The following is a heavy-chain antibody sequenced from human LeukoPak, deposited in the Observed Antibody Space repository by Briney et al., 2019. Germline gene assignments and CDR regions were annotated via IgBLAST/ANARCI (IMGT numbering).Heavy chain of an antibody. Sequence: SETLSLTCAVYGESFSGYYWSWIRQPPGKGLEWIGEINHSGSTNYNPSLKSRVTISVDTSKNQFSLKLSSVTAADTAVYYCARGSPYGRNWFDPWGQGTLVTVSS. J-gene: IGHJ5*02. CDR3: ARGSPYGRNWFDP. D-gene: IGHD3-10*01. CDR2: INHSGST. CDR1: GESFSGYY. V-gene: IGHV4-34*01.